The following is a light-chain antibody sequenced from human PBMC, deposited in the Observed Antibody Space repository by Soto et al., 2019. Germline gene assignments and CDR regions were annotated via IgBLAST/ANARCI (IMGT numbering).Light chain of an antibody. CDR2: ANS. Sequence: QSVLTQPPSVSGAPGQRVTISCTGSSSNIGAGYGVRWYQQLPGGAPKLLIYANSNRPSGVPDRFSGSRSGTSASLAITGLQAEDEADYSCQHYPPSLSGFYVFATGTKVTVL. CDR3: QHYPPSLSGFYV. V-gene: IGLV1-40*01. J-gene: IGLJ1*01. CDR1: SSNIGAGYG.